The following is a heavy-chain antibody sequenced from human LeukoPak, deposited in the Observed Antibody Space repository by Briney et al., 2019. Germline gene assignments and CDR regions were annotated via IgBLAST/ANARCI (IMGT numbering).Heavy chain of an antibody. CDR2: ISSNGGST. V-gene: IGHV3-64*01. CDR3: ARDLIGYCSSTSCFPLGY. J-gene: IGHJ4*02. CDR1: GFTFSSYA. Sequence: GGSLRLSCAASGFTFSSYAMHWVRQAPGKGLEYVSAISSNGGSTYYANSVKGRFTISRDNSKNTLYLQMGSLRAEDMAVYYCARDLIGYCSSTSCFPLGYWGLGTLVTVSS. D-gene: IGHD2-2*01.